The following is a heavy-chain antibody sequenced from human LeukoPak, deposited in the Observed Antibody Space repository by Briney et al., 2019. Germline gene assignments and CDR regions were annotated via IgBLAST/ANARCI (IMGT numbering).Heavy chain of an antibody. CDR2: INHSGST. J-gene: IGHJ5*02. CDR3: ARSGYSYGRFGP. CDR1: GGSFSGYY. D-gene: IGHD5-18*01. Sequence: KTSETLSLTCAVYGGSFSGYYWSWIRQPPGKGLEWIGEINHSGSTNYNPSLKSRVTISVDTSKNQFSLKLSSVTAADTAVYYCARSGYSYGRFGPWGQGTLVTVSS. V-gene: IGHV4-34*01.